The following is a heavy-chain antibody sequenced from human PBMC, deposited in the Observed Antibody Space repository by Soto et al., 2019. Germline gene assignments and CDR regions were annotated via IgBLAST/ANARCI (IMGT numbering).Heavy chain of an antibody. J-gene: IGHJ6*02. CDR3: ARELSYGMDV. CDR2: IYFSGST. Sequence: HVQLQESGPGLAKPSETLSLSCTVSGASINSHFWTWIRQPPGKGLEWIGSIYFSGSTNYNPSLKGRVSISLDRAKSQFFLNLTSVTAADTAMYYCARELSYGMDVWGQGTTVIVSS. V-gene: IGHV4-59*11. CDR1: GASINSHF.